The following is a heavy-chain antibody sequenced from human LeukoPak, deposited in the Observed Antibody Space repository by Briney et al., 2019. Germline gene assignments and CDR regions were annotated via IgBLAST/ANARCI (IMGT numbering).Heavy chain of an antibody. J-gene: IGHJ6*04. V-gene: IGHV1-69*05. D-gene: IGHD2-2*01. CDR2: IIPIFGTA. Sequence: ASVKVSCKASGGTFSSYAISWGRQAPGQGLEWMGGIIPIFGTANYAQKFQGRVTITTDESTSTAYMELSSLRSEDTAVYYCASGACSSTSCYLPHWGKGTTVTVSS. CDR1: GGTFSSYA. CDR3: ASGACSSTSCYLPH.